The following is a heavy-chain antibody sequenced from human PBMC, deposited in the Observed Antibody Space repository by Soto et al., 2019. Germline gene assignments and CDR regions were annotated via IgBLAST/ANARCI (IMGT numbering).Heavy chain of an antibody. D-gene: IGHD3-10*01. J-gene: IGHJ6*02. Sequence: PGESMKISCKGSGYSFTNYWIGWVRQMPGKGLEWMGIIYPGDSDTRYSPSFQGQVTISADKSISNAYLQWSRLKAPDTAMYYCATXVYYGSGLRFYYYGMDVWGQGTTVTVSS. CDR3: ATXVYYGSGLRFYYYGMDV. CDR1: GYSFTNYW. CDR2: IYPGDSDT. V-gene: IGHV5-51*01.